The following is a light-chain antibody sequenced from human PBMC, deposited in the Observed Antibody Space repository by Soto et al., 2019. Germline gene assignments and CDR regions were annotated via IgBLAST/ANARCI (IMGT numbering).Light chain of an antibody. V-gene: IGLV2-8*01. CDR1: KNDIGLYDF. J-gene: IGLJ1*01. CDR2: EVV. Sequence: QSALTQPPSASGSPGQSVTISCTGTKNDIGLYDFVSWYQHHPGKAPRLIIYEVVQRPSGVPDRFSGSKSGNTASLTVSGLQAADEADYFCKSYAGSNTYVLGSGTKVTV. CDR3: KSYAGSNTYV.